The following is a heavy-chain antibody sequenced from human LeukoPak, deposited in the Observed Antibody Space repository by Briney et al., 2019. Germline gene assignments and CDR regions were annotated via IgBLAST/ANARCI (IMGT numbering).Heavy chain of an antibody. CDR3: AREASGTYVADS. V-gene: IGHV4-34*01. J-gene: IGHJ4*02. CDR2: SNHSGNT. D-gene: IGHD1-26*01. Sequence: SETLSLTCAVYGGSFSGDYWSWIRQPPGKGLEWIGESNHSGNTNYNPSLKSRVTISVDTSKNQFSLKLSSVTAADTAVYYCAREASGTYVADSWGQGTLVTVSS. CDR1: GGSFSGDY.